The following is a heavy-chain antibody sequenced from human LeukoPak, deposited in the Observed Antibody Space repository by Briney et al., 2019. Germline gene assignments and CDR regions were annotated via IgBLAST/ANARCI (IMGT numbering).Heavy chain of an antibody. CDR3: ARGPTRANSSDY. D-gene: IGHD2/OR15-2a*01. J-gene: IGHJ4*02. V-gene: IGHV3-7*01. CDR1: GFTFSSYW. CDR2: IKQDGSEK. Sequence: GGSLRLSCAASGFTFSSYWMSWVRQAPGKGLEGVANIKQDGSEKYYVDSLKGRFTISRDNAKNCLYLQMNSLTAEDTAVYYCARGPTRANSSDYWGQGTLVTVSS.